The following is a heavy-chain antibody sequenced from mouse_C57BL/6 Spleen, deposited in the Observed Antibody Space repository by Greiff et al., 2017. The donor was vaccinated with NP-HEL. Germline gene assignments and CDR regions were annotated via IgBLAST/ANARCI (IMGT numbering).Heavy chain of an antibody. J-gene: IGHJ1*03. CDR2: INPSNGST. Sequence: QVQLQQSGTELVKPGASVKLSCKASGYTFTSYWMHWVKQRPGQGLEWIGNINPSNGSTNYNEKFKSKATLTVDKSSSTAYMQLSSLTSEDSAVYYCARDDGYYALYWYFDVWGTGTTVTVSS. CDR3: ARDDGYYALYWYFDV. D-gene: IGHD2-3*01. V-gene: IGHV1-53*01. CDR1: GYTFTSYW.